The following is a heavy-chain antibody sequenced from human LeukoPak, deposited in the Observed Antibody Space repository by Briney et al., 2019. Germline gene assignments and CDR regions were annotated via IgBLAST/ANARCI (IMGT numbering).Heavy chain of an antibody. CDR2: VDYSGST. CDR3: ARYGLYSSGWYSDY. J-gene: IGHJ4*02. CDR1: GGSISSYY. D-gene: IGHD6-19*01. V-gene: IGHV4-59*01. Sequence: SETLSLTCTVSGGSISSYYWSWIRQPPGKGLEWIGYVDYSGSTNSNPSLKSRVTISVDTSKNQFSLKLSSVTAADTAVYYCARYGLYSSGWYSDYWGQGTLVTVSS.